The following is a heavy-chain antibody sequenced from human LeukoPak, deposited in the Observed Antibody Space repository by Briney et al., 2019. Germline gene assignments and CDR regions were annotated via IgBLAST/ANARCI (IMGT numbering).Heavy chain of an antibody. Sequence: AASVKVSCKASGYTFTSYGISWVRQAPGQGLEWMGRISAYNGNTNYAQKLQGRVTMTTDTSTSTAYMELRSLRSDDTAVYYCARSPLAAFWSGYSPLDYWGQGTLVTVSS. CDR2: ISAYNGNT. D-gene: IGHD3-3*01. CDR3: ARSPLAAFWSGYSPLDY. CDR1: GYTFTSYG. V-gene: IGHV1-18*01. J-gene: IGHJ4*02.